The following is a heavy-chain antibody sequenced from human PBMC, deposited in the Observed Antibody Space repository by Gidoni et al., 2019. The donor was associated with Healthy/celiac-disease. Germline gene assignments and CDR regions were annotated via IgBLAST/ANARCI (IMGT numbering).Heavy chain of an antibody. Sequence: EVQPVESGGGLVQPGGSLRLSCAASGFTFSRYWMSGVRQAPGKGLEWLAHIKQAGSEKYYVDTVKGGFTISRDNAKNSMYLQMTSLRAEDTAVYYCARDLTYYDFWSGDQKADAFDIWGQGTMVTVSS. CDR2: IKQAGSEK. D-gene: IGHD3-3*01. CDR1: GFTFSRYW. CDR3: ARDLTYYDFWSGDQKADAFDI. J-gene: IGHJ3*02. V-gene: IGHV3-7*01.